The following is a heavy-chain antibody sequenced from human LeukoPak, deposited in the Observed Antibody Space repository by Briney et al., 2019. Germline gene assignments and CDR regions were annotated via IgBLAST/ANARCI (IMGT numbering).Heavy chain of an antibody. Sequence: GGSLRLSCAASGFTFSSYGMHWVRQAPGKGLEWVAVISYDGSNKYYADSVKGRFTISRDNSKNTLYLQTNSLRAEDTAVYYCAKDVRLYYGTAGTVDYWGQGTLVTVSS. J-gene: IGHJ4*02. CDR1: GFTFSSYG. D-gene: IGHD3-10*01. CDR3: AKDVRLYYGTAGTVDY. V-gene: IGHV3-30*18. CDR2: ISYDGSNK.